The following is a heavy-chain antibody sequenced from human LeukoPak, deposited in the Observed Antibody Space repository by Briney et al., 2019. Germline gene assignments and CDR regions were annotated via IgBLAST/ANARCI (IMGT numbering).Heavy chain of an antibody. Sequence: GGSLRLSCAASGFTFSSYSMNWVRQAPGKGLEWVSSISSSSSYIYYADSVKGRFTISRDNAKNSLYLQMNSLRAEDTAVYYCAREPLPLVAVAPDYWGQGTLVTVSS. CDR2: ISSSSSYI. J-gene: IGHJ4*02. V-gene: IGHV3-21*01. CDR1: GFTFSSYS. CDR3: AREPLPLVAVAPDY. D-gene: IGHD6-19*01.